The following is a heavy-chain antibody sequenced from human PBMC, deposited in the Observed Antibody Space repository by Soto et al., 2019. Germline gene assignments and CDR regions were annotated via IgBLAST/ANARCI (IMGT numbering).Heavy chain of an antibody. CDR3: ARERVPAAFFDY. CDR2: ISSSSSYI. Sequence: GGSLRLSCAASGFTFSSYSMNWVRQAPGKGLEWVSSISSSSSYIYYADSVKGRFTISRDNAKNSLYLQMNSLRAEDTAVYYCARERVPAAFFDYWGQGTLVTVSS. J-gene: IGHJ4*02. V-gene: IGHV3-21*01. D-gene: IGHD2-2*01. CDR1: GFTFSSYS.